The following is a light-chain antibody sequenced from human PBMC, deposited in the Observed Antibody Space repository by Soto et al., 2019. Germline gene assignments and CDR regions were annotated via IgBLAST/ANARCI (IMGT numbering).Light chain of an antibody. V-gene: IGKV3-15*01. CDR2: GAS. CDR3: QQYDNWPRT. J-gene: IGKJ1*01. CDR1: QSVGNN. Sequence: EIVLTQSPATLSVSPGERATLSCRASQSVGNNLAWYQQKPGQAPRLLIHGASTMATGVPARFSGSGSGTEFTLTISSLQSEDFAVYYCQQYDNWPRTFGQGTKVDIK.